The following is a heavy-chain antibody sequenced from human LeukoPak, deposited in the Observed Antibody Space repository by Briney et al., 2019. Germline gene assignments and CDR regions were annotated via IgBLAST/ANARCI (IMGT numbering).Heavy chain of an antibody. D-gene: IGHD5-18*01. V-gene: IGHV4-59*08. Sequence: SETLSLTCTVSGGSISSYYWSWIRQPPGKGLEWIGYIYYSGSTNYNPSLKSRVTISVDTSKNQFSLKLSSVTAADTAVYYCARHMGLGYSFGYPYFDYWGQGTLVTVSS. CDR2: IYYSGST. J-gene: IGHJ4*02. CDR3: ARHMGLGYSFGYPYFDY. CDR1: GGSISSYY.